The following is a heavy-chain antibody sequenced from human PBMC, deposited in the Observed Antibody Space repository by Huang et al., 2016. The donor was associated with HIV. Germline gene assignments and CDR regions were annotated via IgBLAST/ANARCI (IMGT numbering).Heavy chain of an antibody. J-gene: IGHJ6*03. D-gene: IGHD2-2*01. CDR1: GFTFSSYA. CDR3: AKGRCVVEWMPNYYYMDV. CDR2: ISGSGDNT. V-gene: IGHV3-23*01. Sequence: EVQILESGGGLVQTGGSLRLSCDASGFTFSSYAMIWVRQAPGKGLDWVSVISGSGDNTYYADSVKGRFTVARDNSKNTLYLQMSSLRAEDTAVYYCAKGRCVVEWMPNYYYMDVWGKGTTVTVTS.